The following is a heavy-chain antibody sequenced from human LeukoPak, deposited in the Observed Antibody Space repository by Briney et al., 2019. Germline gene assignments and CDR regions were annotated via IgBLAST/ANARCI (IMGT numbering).Heavy chain of an antibody. Sequence: SETLSLTCTVSGGSISSSAYHWGWIRQPPGKGLEWIGSIQYGGSTYYNPSLKSRVIIFVDTSKNQFSLNLRFVIAADTAVYYCARATAAGGDFDYWGQGTLVTVSS. D-gene: IGHD6-13*01. CDR2: IQYGGST. J-gene: IGHJ4*02. CDR1: GGSISSSAYH. V-gene: IGHV4-39*02. CDR3: ARATAAGGDFDY.